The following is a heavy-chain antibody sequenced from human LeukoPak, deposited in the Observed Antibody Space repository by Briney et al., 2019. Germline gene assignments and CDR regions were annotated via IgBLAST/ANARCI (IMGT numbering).Heavy chain of an antibody. Sequence: SVKVSCKASGDTFSSYAISWVRQAPGQGLEWMGRIIPIFGTANYAQKFQGRVTITTDESTSTAYMELSSLRSEDTAVYYCARDPLYCSGGSCHNWFDPWGQGTLVTVSS. D-gene: IGHD2-15*01. V-gene: IGHV1-69*05. CDR2: IIPIFGTA. CDR1: GDTFSSYA. CDR3: ARDPLYCSGGSCHNWFDP. J-gene: IGHJ5*02.